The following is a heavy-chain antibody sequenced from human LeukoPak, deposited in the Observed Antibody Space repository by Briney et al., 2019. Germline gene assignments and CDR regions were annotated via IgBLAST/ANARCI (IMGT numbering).Heavy chain of an antibody. Sequence: ASVKVSCKASGYTFTGYYMHWVRQAPGKGLEWMGGFDPEDGETIYAQKFQGRVTMTEDTSTDTAYMELSSLRSEDTAVYYCATDQYCSGGSCYRRYNWFDPWGQGTLVTVSS. D-gene: IGHD2-15*01. CDR1: GYTFTGYY. V-gene: IGHV1-24*01. CDR3: ATDQYCSGGSCYRRYNWFDP. CDR2: FDPEDGET. J-gene: IGHJ5*02.